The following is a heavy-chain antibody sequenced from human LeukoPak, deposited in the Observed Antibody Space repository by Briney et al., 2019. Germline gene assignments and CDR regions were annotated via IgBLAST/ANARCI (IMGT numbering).Heavy chain of an antibody. CDR3: ARHIGGGIEDMDV. V-gene: IGHV4-59*08. J-gene: IGHJ6*03. CDR2: IYVTGT. CDR1: GGSIGTYY. D-gene: IGHD3-16*02. Sequence: SETLSLTCTVSGGSIGTYYWSWIRQSPGKGLEWIGYIYVTGTRYNPYLQSRVTISVDRSRNQFFLKMSSVTAAGTAVYYCARHIGGGIEDMDVWGKGTKVIVSS.